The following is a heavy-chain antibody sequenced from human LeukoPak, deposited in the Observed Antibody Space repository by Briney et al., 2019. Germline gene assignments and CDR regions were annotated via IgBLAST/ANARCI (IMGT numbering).Heavy chain of an antibody. CDR3: ARGHYYYDSSGYYPLEY. J-gene: IGHJ4*02. Sequence: ASVKVSCKXSGYTFTNYGITWVRQTPRQGLEWMGRISAYNSNTNYAQKFQGRVTMTTDTSTSTAYMELRSLRSDDTAVYYCARGHYYYDSSGYYPLEYWGQGTLVTVSS. V-gene: IGHV1-18*01. CDR2: ISAYNSNT. CDR1: GYTFTNYG. D-gene: IGHD3-22*01.